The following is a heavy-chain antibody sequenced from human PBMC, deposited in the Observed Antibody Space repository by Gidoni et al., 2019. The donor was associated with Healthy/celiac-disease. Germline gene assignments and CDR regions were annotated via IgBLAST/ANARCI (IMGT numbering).Heavy chain of an antibody. Sequence: QVQLQQWGAGLLKPSETLSLTCAVYGGSFSGYYWSWIRQPPGKGLEWIGEINHSGSTNYNPSLKSRVTISVDTSKNQFSLKLSSVTAADTAVYYCARVVWDRYYDCWSGYYLNWFDPWGQGTLVTVSS. J-gene: IGHJ5*02. D-gene: IGHD3-3*01. CDR2: INHSGST. V-gene: IGHV4-34*01. CDR3: ARVVWDRYYDCWSGYYLNWFDP. CDR1: GGSFSGYY.